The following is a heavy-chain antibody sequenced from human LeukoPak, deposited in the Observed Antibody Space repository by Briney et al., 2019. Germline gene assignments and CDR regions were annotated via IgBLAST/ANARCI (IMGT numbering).Heavy chain of an antibody. CDR3: ARDEEINMIHFDY. CDR2: INISSSYI. D-gene: IGHD3-22*01. CDR1: GFTFISYS. J-gene: IGHJ4*02. V-gene: IGHV3-21*03. Sequence: CGSLRLSRAASGFTFISYSMNWLRQAPGEGLEWVSSINISSSYIYYPDTVKDRFTISSDNHNNSLYLQMNNLRDDDTAGYYFARDEEINMIHFDYWGQGTLVTVSS.